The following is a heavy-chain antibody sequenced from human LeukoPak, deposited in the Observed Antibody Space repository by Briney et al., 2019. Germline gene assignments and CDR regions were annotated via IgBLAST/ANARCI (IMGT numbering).Heavy chain of an antibody. D-gene: IGHD1-20*01. V-gene: IGHV3-30*01. CDR3: ARDPFITGTPGYFDY. Sequence: GRSLRLSCAASGFTFSSYAMHWVRQAPGKGLEWVAVISYDGSNKYYADSVKGRFTISRDNSKNTLYLQMNSLRAEDTAVYYCARDPFITGTPGYFDYWGRGTLVTVSS. CDR1: GFTFSSYA. J-gene: IGHJ4*02. CDR2: ISYDGSNK.